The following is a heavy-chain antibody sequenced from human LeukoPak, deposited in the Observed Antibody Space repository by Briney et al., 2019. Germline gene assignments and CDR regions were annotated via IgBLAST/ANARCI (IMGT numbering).Heavy chain of an antibody. CDR1: GFTFSTST. V-gene: IGHV3-48*01. Sequence: GGSLRLSCAASGFTFSTSTMNWVRQAPGKGLEWVSYISSGSSTIYYVDSVKGRFTISRDNAKNSLYLQMNSLRAEDTAVYYCARGDSNWGFGYWGQGTLVTVSS. CDR3: ARGDSNWGFGY. J-gene: IGHJ4*02. CDR2: ISSGSSTI. D-gene: IGHD7-27*01.